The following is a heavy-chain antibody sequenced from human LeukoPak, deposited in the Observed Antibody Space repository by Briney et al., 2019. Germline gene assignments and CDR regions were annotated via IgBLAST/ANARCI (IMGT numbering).Heavy chain of an antibody. V-gene: IGHV1-8*01. CDR1: EYTFTSYD. Sequence: ASVKVSCKASEYTFTSYDINWVRQATGQGLEWMGWMNPNSGNTVYAQKFQGRLTITADKITSTAYMELSSLRSEDTAVYYCATKAITVTGHWFAPWGQGTLVTVSS. J-gene: IGHJ5*02. CDR2: MNPNSGNT. CDR3: ATKAITVTGHWFAP. D-gene: IGHD6-19*01.